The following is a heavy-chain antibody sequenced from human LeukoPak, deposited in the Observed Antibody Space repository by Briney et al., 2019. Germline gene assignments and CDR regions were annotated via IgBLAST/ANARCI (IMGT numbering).Heavy chain of an antibody. Sequence: ASVKVSCKASGYTFTSYDINWVRQAPGQGLEWMGRINPNGGGANYAQKFQGRVTMTRDTSISTAYMDLSRLTSDDTAVYYCAREGRGSSLGVFYWGQGTLVTVSS. V-gene: IGHV1-2*06. CDR1: GYTFTSYD. CDR2: INPNGGGA. J-gene: IGHJ4*02. D-gene: IGHD1-26*01. CDR3: AREGRGSSLGVFY.